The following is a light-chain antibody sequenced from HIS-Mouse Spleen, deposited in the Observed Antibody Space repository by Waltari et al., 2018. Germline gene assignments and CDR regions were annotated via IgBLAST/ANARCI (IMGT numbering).Light chain of an antibody. V-gene: IGLV3-10*01. J-gene: IGLJ2*01. CDR2: EDS. CDR1: ALPKKY. Sequence: SYELSQPPSVTVCPGQTASITCSGDALPKKYAYWYQQKSGQAHVLVIYEDSKLPSGIPERFSGSSSGTMATLTISGAQVEDEADYYCYSTDSSGNHRVFGGGTKLTVL. CDR3: YSTDSSGNHRV.